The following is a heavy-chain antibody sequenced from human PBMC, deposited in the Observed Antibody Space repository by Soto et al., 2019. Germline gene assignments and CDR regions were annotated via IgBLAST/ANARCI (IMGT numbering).Heavy chain of an antibody. D-gene: IGHD3-22*01. Sequence: QVQLVQSGAEVKKPGASVEVSCKTSGYTFTNHGISWVRQAPGQGLEWMGWISTSNGNTNYAQKFQGRVTWTTDTSATTAYMELRSLRSDDTAVYYCARDLDYYECSGNWGQGTLVTVSS. CDR3: ARDLDYYECSGN. J-gene: IGHJ1*01. V-gene: IGHV1-18*04. CDR1: GYTFTNHG. CDR2: ISTSNGNT.